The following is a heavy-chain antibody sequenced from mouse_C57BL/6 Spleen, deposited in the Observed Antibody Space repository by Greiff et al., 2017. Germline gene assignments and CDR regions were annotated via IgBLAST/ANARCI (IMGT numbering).Heavy chain of an antibody. J-gene: IGHJ3*01. CDR1: GYTFTDYY. V-gene: IGHV1-77*01. Sequence: QVQLQQSGAELVKPGASVKISCKASGYTFTDYYINWVKQRPGQGLEWIGKIGPGSGSTYYTEKFKGKATLTADKSSSTAYMQLSSLTSEDSAVYFCARSDYYGSSYLFAYWGQGTLVTVSA. CDR3: ARSDYYGSSYLFAY. D-gene: IGHD1-1*01. CDR2: IGPGSGST.